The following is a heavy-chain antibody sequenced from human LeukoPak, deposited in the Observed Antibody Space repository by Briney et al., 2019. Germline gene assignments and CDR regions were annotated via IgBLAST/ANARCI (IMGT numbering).Heavy chain of an antibody. CDR2: INHSGST. CDR1: GGSFSGYY. Sequence: SETLSLTCAVYGGSFSGYYWSWIRQPPGKGLEWIGEINHSGSTNYNPSLKSRVTISVDTSMNQFSLKLSSVTAADTAVYYCASRPYGSGSFLLTWFDPWGQGTLVTVSS. CDR3: ASRPYGSGSFLLTWFDP. V-gene: IGHV4-34*01. J-gene: IGHJ5*02. D-gene: IGHD3-10*01.